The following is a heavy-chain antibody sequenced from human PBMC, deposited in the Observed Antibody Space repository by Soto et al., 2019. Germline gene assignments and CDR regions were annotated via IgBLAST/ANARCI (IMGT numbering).Heavy chain of an antibody. CDR3: ARDSSYYDFWSGYYPFDY. CDR1: GFTFSSYS. J-gene: IGHJ4*02. CDR2: ISSSSSYI. D-gene: IGHD3-3*01. V-gene: IGHV3-21*01. Sequence: PGGSLRLSCAASGFTFSSYSMNWVRQAPGKGLGWVSSISSSSSYIYYADSVKGRFTISRDNAKNSLYLQMNSLRAEDTAVYYCARDSSYYDFWSGYYPFDYWGQGTLVTVSS.